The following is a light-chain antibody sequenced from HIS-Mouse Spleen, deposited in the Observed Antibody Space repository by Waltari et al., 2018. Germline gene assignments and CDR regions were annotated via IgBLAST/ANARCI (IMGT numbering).Light chain of an antibody. CDR2: EDS. J-gene: IGLJ2*01. Sequence: SYELTQPPPVSVSPGQTTRITCSGDALPKKYPYWYQQKSGQAPVLVIYEDSKRPSGIPERFSGSSSGTMATLTISGAQVEDEADYYCYSTDSSGNHRVFGGGTKLTVL. CDR3: YSTDSSGNHRV. CDR1: ALPKKY. V-gene: IGLV3-10*01.